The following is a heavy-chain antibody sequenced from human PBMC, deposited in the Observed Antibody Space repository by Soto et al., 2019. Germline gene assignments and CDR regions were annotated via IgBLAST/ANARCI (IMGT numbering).Heavy chain of an antibody. J-gene: IGHJ4*02. Sequence: SETLSLTCTVSGGSISSFYWSWIRQPAGKGLEWIGRIYSGGRNNYNPSLKSRVTMSVDTSKNQFSLRLSSVTAADTAVYYCVRATYFSDSSGYTRCFDYWCQGTLVTVSS. V-gene: IGHV4-4*07. CDR1: GGSISSFY. CDR3: VRATYFSDSSGYTRCFDY. D-gene: IGHD3-22*01. CDR2: IYSGGRN.